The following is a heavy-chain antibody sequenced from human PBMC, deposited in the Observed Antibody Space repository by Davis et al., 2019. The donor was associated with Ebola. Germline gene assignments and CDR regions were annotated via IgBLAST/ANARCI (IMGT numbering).Heavy chain of an antibody. CDR2: ISSASRNM. V-gene: IGHV3-21*06. J-gene: IGHJ4*02. CDR1: GFPFRNYG. Sequence: GGSLKISCAASGFPFRNYGMNWVRQAPGKGPEWVSSISSASRNMYYADSVKGRFTISRDNAKNSLYLQMNSLRAEDTAIYYCARDTSYGSGWYSEFDYWGQGTLVTVSS. D-gene: IGHD6-19*01. CDR3: ARDTSYGSGWYSEFDY.